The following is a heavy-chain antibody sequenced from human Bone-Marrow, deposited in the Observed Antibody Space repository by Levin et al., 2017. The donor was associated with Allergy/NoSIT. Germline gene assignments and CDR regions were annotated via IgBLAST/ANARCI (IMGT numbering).Heavy chain of an antibody. Sequence: SETLSLTCTVSGDSINSFYWSWIRQAPGKGLEWIGFLYDSGSTNYNPSLKSRVTTSLDMSKSQFSLKLSSVTAADTAVYYWARVGTMVRGSSPYYSYYMDVWGKGTTVTVSS. V-gene: IGHV4-59*08. CDR1: GDSINSFY. D-gene: IGHD3-10*01. CDR2: LYDSGST. J-gene: IGHJ6*03. CDR3: ARVGTMVRGSSPYYSYYMDV.